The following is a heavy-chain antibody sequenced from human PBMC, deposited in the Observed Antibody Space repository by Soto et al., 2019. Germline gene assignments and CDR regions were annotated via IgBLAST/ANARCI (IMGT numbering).Heavy chain of an antibody. D-gene: IGHD4-17*01. V-gene: IGHV3-23*01. J-gene: IGHJ2*01. CDR1: GFTFINYA. CDR3: VKKSIGTVTNPVYWSFDL. Sequence: EVQLLESGGGLIQPGGSLRLSGTASGFTFINYAMNWVRQAPGKGLEWVSGTSGGGDVAFYADSVKGRFAISRDNSKNTLSLQMNSLRAEDTALYYCVKKSIGTVTNPVYWSFDLWGRGTLVTVSS. CDR2: TSGGGDVA.